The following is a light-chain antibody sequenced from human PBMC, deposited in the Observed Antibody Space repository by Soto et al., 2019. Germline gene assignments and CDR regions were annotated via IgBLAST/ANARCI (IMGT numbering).Light chain of an antibody. CDR1: QSINTN. V-gene: IGKV1-39*01. J-gene: IGKJ3*01. CDR3: QQYASSPFT. Sequence: DIVMTQSPYTLSAALGERATLTCRASQSINTNLNWYQQKPGKAPNLLIFDAASTATGVPARFSGSGSRTEFTLTISSLQPEDFATYYCQQYASSPFTFGPGTKVDIK. CDR2: DAA.